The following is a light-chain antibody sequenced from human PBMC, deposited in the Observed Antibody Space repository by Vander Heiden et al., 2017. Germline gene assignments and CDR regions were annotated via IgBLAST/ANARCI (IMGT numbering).Light chain of an antibody. CDR1: QSLLHSNGYNY. Sequence: DIVMTQSPLPLPVTPGEPAPISCRSSQSLLHSNGYNYLDWYLQKPGQSPQLLIYLGSNRASGVPDRFSGSGSGTDFTLKISRVEAEDVGVYYCMQALQTPPTFGQGTKLEIK. V-gene: IGKV2-28*01. CDR3: MQALQTPPT. CDR2: LGS. J-gene: IGKJ2*01.